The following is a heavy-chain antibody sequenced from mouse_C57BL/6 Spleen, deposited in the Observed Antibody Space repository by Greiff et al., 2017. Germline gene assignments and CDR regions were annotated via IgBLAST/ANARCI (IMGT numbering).Heavy chain of an antibody. J-gene: IGHJ3*01. CDR1: GFTFSSYA. CDR3: AREGNPWAY. CDR2: ISDGGSYT. Sequence: EVHLVESGGGLVKPGGSLKLSCAASGFTFSSYAMSWVRQTPEKRLEWVATISDGGSYTYYPDNVKGRFTISRDNAKNNLYLQMSHLKSEDTAMYYWAREGNPWAYWGQGTLVTVSA. V-gene: IGHV5-4*01.